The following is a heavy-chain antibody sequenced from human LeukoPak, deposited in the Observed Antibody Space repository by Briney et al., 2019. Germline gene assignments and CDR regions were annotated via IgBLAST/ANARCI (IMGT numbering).Heavy chain of an antibody. D-gene: IGHD3-22*01. Sequence: ASVKVSCKASGYTFTSYGISWVRQAPGQGLEWMGWISAYNGNTNYAQNLQGRVTMTTDTSTSTAYMELRSLRSDDTAVYYCAREVDDSSGYWVYFDYWGQGTLVTVSS. CDR1: GYTFTSYG. CDR2: ISAYNGNT. V-gene: IGHV1-18*01. CDR3: AREVDDSSGYWVYFDY. J-gene: IGHJ4*02.